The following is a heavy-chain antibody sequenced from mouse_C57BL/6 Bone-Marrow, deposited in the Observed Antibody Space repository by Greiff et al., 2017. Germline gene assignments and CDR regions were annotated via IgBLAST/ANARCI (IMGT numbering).Heavy chain of an antibody. CDR1: GYTFTSYW. V-gene: IGHV1-50*01. CDR2: IDPSDSYT. Sequence: VQLQQPGAELVKPGASVKLSCKASGYTFTSYWMQWVKQRPGQGLEWIGEIDPSDSYTNYNQKFKGKATLTVDTSSSTAYMQLSSLTSEDSAVYYCARSRLRLRFFAYWGQGTTLTVSS. D-gene: IGHD3-2*02. CDR3: ARSRLRLRFFAY. J-gene: IGHJ2*01.